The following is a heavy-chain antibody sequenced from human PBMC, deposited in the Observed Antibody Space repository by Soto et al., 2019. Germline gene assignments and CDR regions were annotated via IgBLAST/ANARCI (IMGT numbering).Heavy chain of an antibody. CDR3: ARSSHKESWFDP. V-gene: IGHV4-4*07. J-gene: IGHJ5*02. CDR1: NGSISNFY. CDR2: IHGSGSA. Sequence: SETLSLTCTVSNGSISNFYWNWIRQSAGKGLEWIGRIHGSGSATYNPSLRSRVTMSVDTSKNQFSLKVNSVTGADTAVYYCARSSHKESWFDPWGQGTLVTVS. D-gene: IGHD6-13*01.